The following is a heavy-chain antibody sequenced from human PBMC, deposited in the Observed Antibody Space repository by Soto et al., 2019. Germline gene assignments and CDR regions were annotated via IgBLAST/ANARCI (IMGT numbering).Heavy chain of an antibody. CDR2: IYLSGST. V-gene: IGHV4-59*01. Sequence: QVQLQESGPGLVKPSETLSLTCTVSGDSMNPYYWSWIRQPPGKGLEWIGYIYLSGSTNFNPSLKSRVTLSLDTSKRQFFLTLTSVTAADTAVYYCARAWAVPGSHWGDWGRGTLVTVYS. CDR3: ARAWAVPGSHWGD. D-gene: IGHD6-19*01. J-gene: IGHJ4*02. CDR1: GDSMNPYY.